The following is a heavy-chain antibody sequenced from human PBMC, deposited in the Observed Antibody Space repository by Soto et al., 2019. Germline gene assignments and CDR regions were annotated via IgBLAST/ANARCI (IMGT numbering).Heavy chain of an antibody. J-gene: IGHJ6*02. Sequence: SVKVSCKASGGTFSSYAISWVRQAPGQGLEWMGGIIPIFGTANYAQKFQGRVTITADESTSTAYMELSSLRSEDTAVYYCATPSGVLRYFDWLPPPGGCYYYGMDVWGQGTTVTVSS. CDR1: GGTFSSYA. CDR3: ATPSGVLRYFDWLPPPGGCYYYGMDV. CDR2: IIPIFGTA. V-gene: IGHV1-69*13. D-gene: IGHD3-9*01.